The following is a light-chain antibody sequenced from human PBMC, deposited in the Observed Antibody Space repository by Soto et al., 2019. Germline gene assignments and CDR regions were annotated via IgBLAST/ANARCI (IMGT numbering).Light chain of an antibody. CDR1: SGDIGSYNR. Sequence: QSALTQPRSVSGSPVQSITISCTGTSGDIGSYNRVSWYQQHPGKAPKLIIYEVTDRPSGVSNRFSGSKSGNTASLTISGLQAEDEAEYYCSSYTNINTSACVFGTGTKV. CDR2: EVT. CDR3: SSYTNINTSACV. J-gene: IGLJ1*01. V-gene: IGLV2-14*01.